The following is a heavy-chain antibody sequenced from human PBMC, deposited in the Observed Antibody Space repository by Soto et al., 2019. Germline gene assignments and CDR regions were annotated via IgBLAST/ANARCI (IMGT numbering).Heavy chain of an antibody. CDR2: IFSNDEK. CDR1: GFSLSNARMG. CDR3: ARIAAGIAPFDP. J-gene: IGHJ5*02. Sequence: QVTLKESGPVLVKPTETLTLTCTVSGFSLSNARMGVSWIRQPPGKALKRLAHIFSNDEKSYSTSLKSRPTISKDPSKRQVVLTTTNMDPVDTATYYCARIAAGIAPFDPWGQGTLVTVSS. D-gene: IGHD6-13*01. V-gene: IGHV2-26*01.